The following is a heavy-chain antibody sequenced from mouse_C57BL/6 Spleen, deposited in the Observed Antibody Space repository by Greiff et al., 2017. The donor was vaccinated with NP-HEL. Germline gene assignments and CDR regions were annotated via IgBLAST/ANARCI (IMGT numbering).Heavy chain of an antibody. CDR3: ARGDGSSSWFAY. Sequence: EVQLQESGGDLVKPGGSLKLSCAASGFTFSSYGMSWVRQTPDKRLEWVATISSGGSYTYYPDSVKGRFTISRDNAKNTLYLQMSSLKSEDTAMYYCARGDGSSSWFAYWGQGTLVTVSA. J-gene: IGHJ3*01. CDR2: ISSGGSYT. V-gene: IGHV5-6*01. D-gene: IGHD1-1*01. CDR1: GFTFSSYG.